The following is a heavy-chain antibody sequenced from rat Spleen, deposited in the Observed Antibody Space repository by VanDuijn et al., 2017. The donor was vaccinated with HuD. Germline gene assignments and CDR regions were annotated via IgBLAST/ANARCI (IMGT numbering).Heavy chain of an antibody. J-gene: IGHJ1*01. D-gene: IGHD1-1*01. CDR3: ARYYYSGDWYFDF. CDR2: ISYSGST. CDR1: GSSITSNY. Sequence: EVQLQESGPGLVKPSQSLSLTCSVTGSSITSNYWGWIRKFPGNKMEWIGHISYSGSTTYNPSLKSRISISRDTSKNQFFLQLNSVTTEDTATYYCARYYYSGDWYFDFWGPGTMVAVSS. V-gene: IGHV3-1*01.